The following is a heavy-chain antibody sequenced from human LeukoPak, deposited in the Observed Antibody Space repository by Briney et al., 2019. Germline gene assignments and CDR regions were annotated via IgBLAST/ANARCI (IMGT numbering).Heavy chain of an antibody. CDR1: GGSFSGYY. D-gene: IGHD6-13*01. J-gene: IGHJ6*03. CDR3: ARLRCLSSSRRYYYYYYMDV. Sequence: SETLSLTCAVYGGSFSGYYWSWIRQPPGKGLEWIGEINHSGSTNYNPSLKSRVTISVDTSKNQFSLKLSSVTAADTAVYYCARLRCLSSSRRYYYYYYMDVWGKGTTVTISS. CDR2: INHSGST. V-gene: IGHV4-34*01.